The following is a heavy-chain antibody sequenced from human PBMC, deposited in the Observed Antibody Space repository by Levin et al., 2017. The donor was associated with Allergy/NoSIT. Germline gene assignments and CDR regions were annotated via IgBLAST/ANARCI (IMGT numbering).Heavy chain of an antibody. CDR2: ISASSGNT. CDR3: ARGGMSGMDG. D-gene: IGHD3-3*01. V-gene: IGHV1-18*01. Sequence: GESLKISCKASGYIFTSYGVTWVRQAPGQGLEWMGWISASSGNTNYAQKLQGRVTMTTDTSTRTAYMELRSLRSDDTAVYYCARGGMSGMDGWGQGTTVTVS. J-gene: IGHJ6*02. CDR1: GYIFTSYG.